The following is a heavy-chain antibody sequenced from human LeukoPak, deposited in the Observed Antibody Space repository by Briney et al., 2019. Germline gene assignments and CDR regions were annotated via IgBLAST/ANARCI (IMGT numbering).Heavy chain of an antibody. CDR2: ISVYNGNT. CDR1: GYTFTGYG. Sequence: ASVKVSCKAFGYTFTGYGISWVRQAPGQGLEWMGWISVYNGNTNYAQKLQGRVTMTTDTSTSTAYMELSSLRSEDTAVYYCAARGYGDVAFDYWGQGTLVTVSS. CDR3: AARGYGDVAFDY. J-gene: IGHJ4*02. D-gene: IGHD4-17*01. V-gene: IGHV1-18*01.